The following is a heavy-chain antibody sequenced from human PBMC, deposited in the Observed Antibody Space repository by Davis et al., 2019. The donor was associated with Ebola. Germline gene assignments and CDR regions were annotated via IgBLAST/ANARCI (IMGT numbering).Heavy chain of an antibody. CDR1: VITFSSYA. D-gene: IGHD3-3*01. CDR3: ARSGLSFGVVKYHYGMDV. V-gene: IGHV3-23*01. Sequence: GESLKISCADSVITFSSYAITWVRQAPGKGLEWVSAISGSGGSTYYADSMKGRFTISRDNSKKTMYLQMNSLRAEDTAVYYCARSGLSFGVVKYHYGMDVWGKGTTVTVSS. CDR2: ISGSGGST. J-gene: IGHJ6*04.